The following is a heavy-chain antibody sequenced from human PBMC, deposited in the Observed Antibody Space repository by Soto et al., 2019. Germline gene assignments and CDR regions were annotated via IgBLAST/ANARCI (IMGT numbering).Heavy chain of an antibody. Sequence: SETLSLTCTVSGYSISSGSYWVWIRQPPGKGPEWIASIYHGGTTFYNPSLKSRITISVDTSNNQFSLKLTSVTAADTAVYYCAFFHGLGDDRDIYDFSSRRSFDL. CDR2: IYHGGTT. J-gene: IGHJ2*01. D-gene: IGHD3-10*01. CDR1: GYSISSGSY. CDR3: AFFHGLGDDRDIYDFSSRRSFDL. V-gene: IGHV4-38-2*02.